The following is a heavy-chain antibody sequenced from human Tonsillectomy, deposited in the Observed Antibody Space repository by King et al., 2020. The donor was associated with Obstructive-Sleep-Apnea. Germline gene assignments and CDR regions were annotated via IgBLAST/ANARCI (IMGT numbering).Heavy chain of an antibody. V-gene: IGHV3-33*03. D-gene: IGHD6-25*01. CDR2: IYYDGSNK. CDR1: GFTFRDYG. Sequence: VQLVESGGGVVQPGRSLRLSCVASGFTFRDYGMHWVRQAPGKGLEWLAMIYYDGSNKDYADSVKGRYNISRDNSKNTLYLQMNSLRVEDTALYFCVGYYFDYWGQGTLVTVSS. CDR3: VGYYFDY. J-gene: IGHJ4*02.